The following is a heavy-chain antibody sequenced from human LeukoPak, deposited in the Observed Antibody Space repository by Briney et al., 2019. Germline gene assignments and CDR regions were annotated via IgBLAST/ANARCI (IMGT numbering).Heavy chain of an antibody. J-gene: IGHJ5*02. Sequence: ASVRVSCKVSGYTLTELCMHWVRQAPGKGLEWMGGFDPENGETIYAQKYQGRVTMTEDTSTDTAYMELSSLRSEDTAVYYCATRRHLSREAWGQGTLVTVYS. CDR2: FDPENGET. CDR3: ATRRHLSREA. CDR1: GYTLTELC. V-gene: IGHV1-24*01. D-gene: IGHD6-13*01.